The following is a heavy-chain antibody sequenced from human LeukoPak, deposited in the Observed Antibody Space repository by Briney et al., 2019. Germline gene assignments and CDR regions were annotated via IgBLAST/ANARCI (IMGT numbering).Heavy chain of an antibody. CDR2: ISSSGITK. V-gene: IGHV3-48*03. CDR1: GFSFSNYE. J-gene: IGHJ5*02. D-gene: IGHD2-2*01. CDR3: ARDLPADVNWFDP. Sequence: GGSLRPSCAASGFSFSNYEMNWVRQAPGKGLEWISYISSSGITKYYADSVKGRFTITRDNTKNSLYLQMNSLRAEDTAVYYCARDLPADVNWFDPWGQGTLVTVSS.